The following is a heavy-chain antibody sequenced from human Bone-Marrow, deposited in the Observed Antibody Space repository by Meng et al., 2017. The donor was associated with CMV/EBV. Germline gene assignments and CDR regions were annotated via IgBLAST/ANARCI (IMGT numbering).Heavy chain of an antibody. CDR3: AILLWGTSVPNGTP. V-gene: IGHV4-38-2*02. Sequence: SETLSLTCTVSGYSISSGYYWGWIRQPPGKGLEWIGTIYRGGSTYYNPPLKSRVTISVDTSKNQFSLRLSSVTAADTAVYYCAILLWGTSVPNGTPWGQGTRVTGSS. CDR1: GYSISSGYY. CDR2: IYRGGST. J-gene: IGHJ4*02. D-gene: IGHD4-17*01.